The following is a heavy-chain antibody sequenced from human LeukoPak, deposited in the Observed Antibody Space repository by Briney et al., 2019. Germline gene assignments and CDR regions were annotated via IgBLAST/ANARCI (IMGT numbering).Heavy chain of an antibody. CDR1: GGSISSSSYY. J-gene: IGHJ6*02. Sequence: SETLSLTCTVSGGSISSSSYYWGWIRQPPGKGLEWIGTIYYSGSTSYNPSLKSRITISLDTSKNQFSLKLSSVTAADTAVYYCARAWTTVYYYGMDVWGQGTTVTVSS. CDR3: ARAWTTVYYYGMDV. V-gene: IGHV4-39*07. D-gene: IGHD1-1*01. CDR2: IYYSGST.